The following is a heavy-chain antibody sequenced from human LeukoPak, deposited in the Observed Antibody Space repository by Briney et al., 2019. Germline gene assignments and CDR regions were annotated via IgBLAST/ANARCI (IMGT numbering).Heavy chain of an antibody. Sequence: PSETLSLTCTVSGGSISSGGYYWSWIRQPAGKGLEWIGRIYTSGSTNYNPSLKSRVTISVDTSKNQFSLKLSSVTAADTAVYYCARSRPAAGTRGAFDYWGQGTLVTVSS. CDR2: IYTSGST. V-gene: IGHV4-61*02. J-gene: IGHJ4*02. CDR1: GGSISSGGYY. CDR3: ARSRPAAGTRGAFDY. D-gene: IGHD6-13*01.